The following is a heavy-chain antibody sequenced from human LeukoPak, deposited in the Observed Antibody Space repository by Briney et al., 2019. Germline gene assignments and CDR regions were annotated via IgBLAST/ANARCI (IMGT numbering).Heavy chain of an antibody. Sequence: PSETLSLTCIVSGVSISGSYWSWIRQPPGKGLEWIGYIYHFGSSNYNPSLKSRLTISVDASKNQFSLRLSSATAADTATYYCAKYSASDSDAFDIWGQGAMVTVSS. J-gene: IGHJ3*02. CDR2: IYHFGSS. D-gene: IGHD4-4*01. CDR1: GVSISGSY. CDR3: AKYSASDSDAFDI. V-gene: IGHV4-59*03.